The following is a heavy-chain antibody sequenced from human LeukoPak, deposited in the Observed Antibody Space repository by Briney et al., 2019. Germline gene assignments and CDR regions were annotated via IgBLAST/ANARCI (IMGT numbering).Heavy chain of an antibody. D-gene: IGHD3-16*01. J-gene: IGHJ6*03. Sequence: KTSETLSLTCAVYGGSFSGYYWSWIRQPPGKGLEWIGEINHSGSTNYNPSIKSRVTISVDSSKNQFSLKLSSVTAADTAVYYCARFRGFGYYYMDVWGKGTTVTVSS. CDR1: GGSFSGYY. CDR3: ARFRGFGYYYMDV. V-gene: IGHV4-34*01. CDR2: INHSGST.